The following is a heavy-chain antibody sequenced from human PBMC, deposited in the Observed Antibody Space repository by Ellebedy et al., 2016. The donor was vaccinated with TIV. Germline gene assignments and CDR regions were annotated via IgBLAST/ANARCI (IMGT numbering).Heavy chain of an antibody. Sequence: AASVKVSCKASGYRLSSYGISWVRQAPGQGLEWMGWISVDNDITNYAQNFQGRLTMTTETSTNTAYMELRSLRPDDTAVYYCAKERRYGFHYGMDVWGQGTTVTVSS. D-gene: IGHD4-17*01. CDR3: AKERRYGFHYGMDV. CDR2: ISVDNDIT. V-gene: IGHV1-18*04. J-gene: IGHJ6*02. CDR1: GYRLSSYG.